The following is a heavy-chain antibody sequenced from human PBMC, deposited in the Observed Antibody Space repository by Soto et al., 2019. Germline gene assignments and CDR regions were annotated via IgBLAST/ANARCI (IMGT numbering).Heavy chain of an antibody. CDR2: ISGSGGST. V-gene: IGHV3-23*01. D-gene: IGHD1-26*01. J-gene: IGHJ4*02. Sequence: VGSLRLSCAASGFTFSSYAMSWVRQAPGKGLEWVSAISGSGGSTYYADSVKGRFTISRDNSKNTLYLQMNSLRAEDTAVYYCAKVSGSYYSEPFDYWGQGTLVTVSS. CDR3: AKVSGSYYSEPFDY. CDR1: GFTFSSYA.